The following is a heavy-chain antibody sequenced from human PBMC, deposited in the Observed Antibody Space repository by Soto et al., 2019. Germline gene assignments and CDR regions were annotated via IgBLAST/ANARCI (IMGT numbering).Heavy chain of an antibody. CDR2: ISGSGGST. CDR3: AKARDGETDYYYGMDV. D-gene: IGHD3-10*01. J-gene: IGHJ6*02. Sequence: EVQLLESGGGLVQPGGSLRLSCAASGFTFSSYAMSWVRQAPGKGLEWVSAISGSGGSTYYADSVKGRFTISRDNSKNTLYQQMNSLRGEDTAVYYCAKARDGETDYYYGMDVWGQGTTVTVSS. CDR1: GFTFSSYA. V-gene: IGHV3-23*01.